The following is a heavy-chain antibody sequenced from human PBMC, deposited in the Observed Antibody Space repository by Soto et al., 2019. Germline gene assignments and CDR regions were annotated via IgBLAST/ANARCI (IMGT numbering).Heavy chain of an antibody. Sequence: EVQLVESGGGLVQPGGSLRLSCAASGFTFSSYSMNWVRQAPVKGLEWVSYISSSSSTIYYADAVKGRFTISRDNAKNSLYLQMNSLRDEDTAVYYCARDSPRATVLDYYYYGMDVWGQGTTVTVSS. V-gene: IGHV3-48*02. CDR3: ARDSPRATVLDYYYYGMDV. J-gene: IGHJ6*02. CDR2: ISSSSSTI. D-gene: IGHD4-4*01. CDR1: GFTFSSYS.